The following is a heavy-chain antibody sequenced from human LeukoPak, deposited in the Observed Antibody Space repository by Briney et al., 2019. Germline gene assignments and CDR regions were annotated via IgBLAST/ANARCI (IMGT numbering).Heavy chain of an antibody. D-gene: IGHD3-3*01. CDR3: ARRGTLFLEWPRPEYYFDY. V-gene: IGHV3-7*03. Sequence: GGSLRLSCAASGFTFSNYWMTWVRQAPGKGLEWVAHIKEDGGEKHYVDPVKGRFTISRDNAKNSLYLQMDSLRAEDTAVYYCARRGTLFLEWPRPEYYFDYWGQGTLVTVSS. CDR1: GFTFSNYW. J-gene: IGHJ4*02. CDR2: IKEDGGEK.